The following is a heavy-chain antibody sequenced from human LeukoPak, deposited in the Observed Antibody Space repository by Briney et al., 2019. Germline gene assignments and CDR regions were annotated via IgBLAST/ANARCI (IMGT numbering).Heavy chain of an antibody. J-gene: IGHJ3*02. CDR2: IYYSGST. CDR3: ARDHKLGAFDI. D-gene: IGHD7-27*01. V-gene: IGHV4-59*01. Sequence: NSSETLSLTCTVSGGSISSYYWSWIRQPPGKGLEWIGYIYYSGSTNYNPSLKSRVTISVDTSKNQFSLKLSSVTAADTAVYYCARDHKLGAFDIWGQGTMVTVSS. CDR1: GGSISSYY.